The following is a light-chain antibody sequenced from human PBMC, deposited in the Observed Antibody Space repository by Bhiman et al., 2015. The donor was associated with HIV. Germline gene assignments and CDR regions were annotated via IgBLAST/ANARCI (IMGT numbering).Light chain of an antibody. V-gene: IGLV3-21*01. CDR1: NLGSKS. CDR3: QSYDSSLSHV. J-gene: IGLJ1*01. CDR2: YDR. Sequence: GPGKTATITCGGDNLGSKSVHWYQQRPGQAPVLVIFYDRDRPSGVPDRFSGSKSGTSASLAITGLQAEDESDYYCQSYDSSLSHVFGTATRVTVL.